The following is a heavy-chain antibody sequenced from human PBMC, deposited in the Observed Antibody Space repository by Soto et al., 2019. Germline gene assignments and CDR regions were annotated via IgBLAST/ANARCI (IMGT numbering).Heavy chain of an antibody. CDR2: INPSGST. V-gene: IGHV4-34*01. CDR1: GGSFSGYG. D-gene: IGHD3-3*01. Sequence: PSETLSPTCAVEGGSFSGYGWGWIRQPPGKGREWMGEINPSGSTNYNPSLKSRVTRSVDTYKTHFSLKLSSVTAADTAVYYCARRGTLFGVDSNWFDPWGQGTLVTV. CDR3: ARRGTLFGVDSNWFDP. J-gene: IGHJ5*02.